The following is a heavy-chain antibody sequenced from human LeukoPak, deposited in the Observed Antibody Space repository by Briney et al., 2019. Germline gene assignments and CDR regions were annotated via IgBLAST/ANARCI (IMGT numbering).Heavy chain of an antibody. D-gene: IGHD4-17*01. J-gene: IGHJ1*01. CDR1: GFTFSSYA. CDR2: ISGSGGST. V-gene: IGHV3-23*01. CDR3: ASVTVTAAYFQH. Sequence: RGSLRLSCAASGFTFSSYAMSWVRQAPGRGLEWVSAISGSGGSTYYADSVKGRFTISRDNSKNTLYLQMNSLRAEDTAVYYCASVTVTAAYFQHWGQGTLVTVSS.